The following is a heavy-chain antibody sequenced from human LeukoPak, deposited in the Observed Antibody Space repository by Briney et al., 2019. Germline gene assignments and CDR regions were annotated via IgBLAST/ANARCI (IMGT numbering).Heavy chain of an antibody. CDR3: ARGKLRYFDWSKYYFDY. CDR2: INHSGST. D-gene: IGHD3-9*01. J-gene: IGHJ4*02. Sequence: SETLSLTCAVYGGSFSGYYWSWIRQPPGKGREGIGEINHSGSTNYNPSLKSRVTISVDTSKNQFSLKLSSVTAADTAVYYCARGKLRYFDWSKYYFDYWGQGTLVTVSS. V-gene: IGHV4-34*01. CDR1: GGSFSGYY.